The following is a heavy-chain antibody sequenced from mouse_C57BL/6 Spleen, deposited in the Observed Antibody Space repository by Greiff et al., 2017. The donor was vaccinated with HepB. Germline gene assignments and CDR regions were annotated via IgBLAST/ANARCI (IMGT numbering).Heavy chain of an antibody. CDR2: IRNKANGYTT. D-gene: IGHD2-4*01. CDR1: GFTFTDYY. CDR3: ARDYDYDGGGFAY. V-gene: IGHV7-3*01. J-gene: IGHJ3*01. Sequence: EVMLVESGGGLVQPGGSLSLSCAASGFTFTDYYMSWVRQPPGKALEWLGFIRNKANGYTTEYSASVKGRFTISRDNSQSILYLQMNALRAEDSATYYCARDYDYDGGGFAYWGQGTLVTVSA.